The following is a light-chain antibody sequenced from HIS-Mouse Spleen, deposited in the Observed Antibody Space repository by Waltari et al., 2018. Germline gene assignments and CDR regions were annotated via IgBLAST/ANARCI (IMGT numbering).Light chain of an antibody. CDR1: QGFSSY. Sequence: AIRMTQSPSSFSASTGDRVTITCRASQGFSSYLAWYQQKPGKAPKLLIYAASTLQSGVPSRFSGSGSGTDFTLTISCLQSEDFATYYCQQYYSYLPITFGQGTRLEIK. CDR3: QQYYSYLPIT. J-gene: IGKJ5*01. V-gene: IGKV1-8*01. CDR2: AAS.